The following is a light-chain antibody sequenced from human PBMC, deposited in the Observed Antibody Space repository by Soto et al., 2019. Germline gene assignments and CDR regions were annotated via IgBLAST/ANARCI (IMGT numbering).Light chain of an antibody. CDR1: SSDVGSYNL. Sequence: LTQPASVSGSPGQSITISCTGTSSDVGSYNLVSWYQQHPGKAPKLMIYEVSKRPSGVSNRFSGSKSGNTASLTISGLQAEDEAEYYCCSYAGSSTLGVFGTGTKVTVL. CDR3: CSYAGSSTLGV. J-gene: IGLJ1*01. V-gene: IGLV2-23*02. CDR2: EVS.